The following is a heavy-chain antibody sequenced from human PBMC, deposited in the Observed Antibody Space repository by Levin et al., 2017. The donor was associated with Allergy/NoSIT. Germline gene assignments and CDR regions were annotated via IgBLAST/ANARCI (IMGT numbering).Heavy chain of an antibody. D-gene: IGHD2-15*01. V-gene: IGHV3-13*01. J-gene: IGHJ6*02. CDR1: GFTFSSYD. CDR3: AREGGGYCSGGSCLTDYGMDV. CDR2: IGTAGDT. Sequence: GGSLRLSCAASGFTFSSYDMHWVRQATGKGLEWVSAIGTAGDTYYPGSVKGRFTISRENAKNSLYLQMNSLRAGDTAVYYCAREGGGYCSGGSCLTDYGMDVWGQGTTVTVSS.